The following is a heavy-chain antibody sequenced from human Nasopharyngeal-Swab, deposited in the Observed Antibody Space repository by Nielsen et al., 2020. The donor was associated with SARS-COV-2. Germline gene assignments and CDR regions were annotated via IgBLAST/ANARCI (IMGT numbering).Heavy chain of an antibody. D-gene: IGHD3-3*01. CDR3: ARGRGLRFLSPHWFDP. CDR1: GYTFTSYY. Sequence: ASVKVSCKAPGYTFTSYYMHWVRQAPGQGLEWMGIINPSGGSTSYAQKFQGRVTMTRDTSTSTVYMELSSLRSEDTAVYYCARGRGLRFLSPHWFDPWGQGTLVTVSS. CDR2: INPSGGST. V-gene: IGHV1-46*01. J-gene: IGHJ5*02.